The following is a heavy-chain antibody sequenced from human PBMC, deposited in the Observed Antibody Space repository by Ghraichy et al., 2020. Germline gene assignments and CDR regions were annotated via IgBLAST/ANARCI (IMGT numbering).Heavy chain of an antibody. V-gene: IGHV4-34*01. J-gene: IGHJ5*02. D-gene: IGHD3-3*01. CDR1: GGSFSGYY. CDR3: ARRGPGVTIFGVVSNRSRWFDP. Sequence: SETLSLTCAVYGGSFSGYYWSWIRQPPGKGLEWIGEINHSGSTNYNPSLKSRVTISVDTSKNQFSLKLSSVTAADTAVYYCARRGPGVTIFGVVSNRSRWFDPWGQGTLVTVSS. CDR2: INHSGST.